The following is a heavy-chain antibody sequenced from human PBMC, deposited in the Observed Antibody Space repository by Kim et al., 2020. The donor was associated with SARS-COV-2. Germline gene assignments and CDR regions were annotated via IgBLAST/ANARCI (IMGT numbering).Heavy chain of an antibody. CDR3: ARQTVLYYFDY. Sequence: SETLSLTCTVSGGSISSSSFYWGWIRQPPGKGLEWIGSIYYSGNTYYNPSLKSRVTISVDTSKNQFSLKLSSVTAADTAVYYCARQTVLYYFDYWGQGTLVTVSS. CDR2: IYYSGNT. V-gene: IGHV4-39*01. J-gene: IGHJ4*02. D-gene: IGHD2-8*01. CDR1: GGSISSSSFY.